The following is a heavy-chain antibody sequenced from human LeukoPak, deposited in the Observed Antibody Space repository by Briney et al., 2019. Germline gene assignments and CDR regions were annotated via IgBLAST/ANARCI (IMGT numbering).Heavy chain of an antibody. D-gene: IGHD2-21*01. Sequence: TSSETLSLTCAVYGGSFSGYYWSWIRQPPGKGLEWIGEINHSGSTNYNPSLKSRVTISVDTSKNQFSLKLSSVTAADTAVYYCARKPIVDLKNRGAFDIWGQGTMVTVSS. CDR3: ARKPIVDLKNRGAFDI. J-gene: IGHJ3*02. V-gene: IGHV4-34*01. CDR1: GGSFSGYY. CDR2: INHSGST.